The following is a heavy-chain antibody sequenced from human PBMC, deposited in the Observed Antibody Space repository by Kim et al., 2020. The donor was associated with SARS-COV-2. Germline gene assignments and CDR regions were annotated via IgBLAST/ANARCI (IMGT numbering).Heavy chain of an antibody. Sequence: GGSLRLSCAASGFTFDDYAMHWVRQAPGKGLEWVSGISWNSGSIGYADSVKGRFTISRDNAKNSLYLQMNSLRAEDTALYYCAKDLYYDILTALDYWGQG. D-gene: IGHD3-9*01. CDR2: ISWNSGSI. CDR1: GFTFDDYA. CDR3: AKDLYYDILTALDY. J-gene: IGHJ4*02. V-gene: IGHV3-9*01.